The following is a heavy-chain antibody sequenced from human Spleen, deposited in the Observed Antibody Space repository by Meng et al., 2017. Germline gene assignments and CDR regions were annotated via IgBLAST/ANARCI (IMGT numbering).Heavy chain of an antibody. CDR1: GITISSRA. CDR3: AKVSEGVGAHWGGMDV. J-gene: IGHJ6*02. Sequence: GESLEISCVASGITISSRAMSWVRQAPGKRLEWVSLISGRGDTTYYSESVKGRFTISRDDSKDTLYLQMNSLRAEDTAVYYCAKVSEGVGAHWGGMDVWGQGTTVTVSS. D-gene: IGHD1-26*01. V-gene: IGHV3-23*01. CDR2: ISGRGDTT.